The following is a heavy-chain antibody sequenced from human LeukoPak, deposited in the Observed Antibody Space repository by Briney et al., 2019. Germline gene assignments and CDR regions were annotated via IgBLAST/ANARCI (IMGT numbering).Heavy chain of an antibody. CDR1: GFTVSSNY. D-gene: IGHD4-17*01. J-gene: IGHJ6*03. V-gene: IGHV3-66*01. CDR2: IYSDGST. CDR3: ARDRTVQQLISRKGYSSMDV. Sequence: GGSLRLSCAASGFTVSSNYMSWVRQAPGKGLEWVSIIYSDGSTYYADSVKGRFTISRDNSKNTLYLQMSSLRAEDTAVYYCARDRTVQQLISRKGYSSMDVWGKGTTVTVSS.